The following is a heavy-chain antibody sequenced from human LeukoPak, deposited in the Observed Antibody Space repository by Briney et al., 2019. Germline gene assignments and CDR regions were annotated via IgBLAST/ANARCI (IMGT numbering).Heavy chain of an antibody. V-gene: IGHV4-4*02. CDR3: ARQKWEQQGRDYYFNGLDV. J-gene: IGHJ6*02. D-gene: IGHD1/OR15-1a*01. CDR2: IYLYGTT. Sequence: SSETLSLTCSVSIGSISSSKWWSWVRQSPVKGLEWIGEIYLYGTTNYNPSFTSRVTMSVDRSRNQFSLKLTSVTAADTAVYYCARQKWEQQGRDYYFNGLDVWGPGTTVIVSS. CDR1: IGSISSSKW.